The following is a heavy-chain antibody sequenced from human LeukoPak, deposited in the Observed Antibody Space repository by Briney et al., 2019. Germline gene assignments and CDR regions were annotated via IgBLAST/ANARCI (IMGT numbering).Heavy chain of an antibody. CDR2: ISGSGGST. D-gene: IGHD3-10*01. CDR1: GVSISSSNSY. Sequence: ETLSLTCTVSGVSISSSNSYWGWIRQPPGKGLEWVSSISGSGGSTYYADSVKGRFTISRDNSKNTLWLQMNSLRGEDTAVYYCAKTWRGRGYYGYGPSEYFYYMDVWGKGTTVTISS. J-gene: IGHJ6*03. V-gene: IGHV3-23*01. CDR3: AKTWRGRGYYGYGPSEYFYYMDV.